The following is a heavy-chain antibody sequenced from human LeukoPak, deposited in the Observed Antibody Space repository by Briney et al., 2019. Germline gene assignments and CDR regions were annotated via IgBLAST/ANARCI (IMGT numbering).Heavy chain of an antibody. J-gene: IGHJ4*02. Sequence: KPGGSLRLSCAASGFTFSDYYMSWIRQAPGKGLEWVSYISSSGSTIYYADSVKGRFTISRDNSLYLQMNSLRAEDTAVYYCAKDHCSSTSCYYFDYWGQGTLVTVSS. CDR3: AKDHCSSTSCYYFDY. D-gene: IGHD2-2*01. CDR2: ISSSGSTI. CDR1: GFTFSDYY. V-gene: IGHV3-11*04.